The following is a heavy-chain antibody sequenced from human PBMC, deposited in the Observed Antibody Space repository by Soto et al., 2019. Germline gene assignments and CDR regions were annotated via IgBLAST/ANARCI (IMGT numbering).Heavy chain of an antibody. CDR2: ISAYNGNT. J-gene: IGHJ6*02. CDR3: ARDAYYYDSSGYSDSHSYYYYYYGMDV. CDR1: GCTFTSYG. D-gene: IGHD3-22*01. Sequence: GASVKVSCKASGCTFTSYGISWVRQAPGQGLEWMGWISAYNGNTNYAQKLQGRVTMTTDTSTSTAYMELRSLRSDDTAVYYCARDAYYYDSSGYSDSHSYYYYYYGMDVWGQGTTVTVSS. V-gene: IGHV1-18*04.